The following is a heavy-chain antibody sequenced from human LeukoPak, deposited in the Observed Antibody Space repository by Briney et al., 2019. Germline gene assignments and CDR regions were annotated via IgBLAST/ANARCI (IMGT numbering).Heavy chain of an antibody. Sequence: GGSLRLSCAASGFTFSSYWMSWVRQAPGKGLEWVSVIYSGGSTYYADSVKGRFTISRDNSKNTLYLQMNSLRAEDTALYYCAREGVSYSSSWYYFDYWGQGTLVTVSS. CDR3: AREGVSYSSSWYYFDY. V-gene: IGHV3-53*01. D-gene: IGHD6-13*01. CDR1: GFTFSSYW. J-gene: IGHJ4*02. CDR2: IYSGGST.